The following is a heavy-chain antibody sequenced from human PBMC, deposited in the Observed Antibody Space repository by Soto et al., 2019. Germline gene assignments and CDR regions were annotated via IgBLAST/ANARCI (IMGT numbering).Heavy chain of an antibody. CDR1: GFTVSSNY. CDR3: ARDLGAAGTYYYYCGMDV. J-gene: IGHJ6*02. D-gene: IGHD6-13*01. CDR2: IYSGGST. V-gene: IGHV3-66*01. Sequence: EVQLVESGGGLVQPGGYLRLSCAASGFTVSSNYMSWVRQAPGKGLEWVSVIYSGGSTYYADSVKGRFTISRDNSKNTLYLQMNSLRAEDTAVYYCARDLGAAGTYYYYCGMDVWGQGTTVTVSS.